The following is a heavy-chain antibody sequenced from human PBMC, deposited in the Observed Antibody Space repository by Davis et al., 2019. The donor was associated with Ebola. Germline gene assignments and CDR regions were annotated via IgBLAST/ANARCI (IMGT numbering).Heavy chain of an antibody. D-gene: IGHD1-1*01. V-gene: IGHV1-8*01. Sequence: ASVKVSCKASGYTFTGYDINWVRQATGQGLEWMGWMYPNSGNTGYAQKFQGRVTITRDTSASTAYMELSSLRSDDTAVYYCARAQFPTTSDHWGQGTLVTVSS. J-gene: IGHJ4*02. CDR1: GYTFTGYD. CDR3: ARAQFPTTSDH. CDR2: MYPNSGNT.